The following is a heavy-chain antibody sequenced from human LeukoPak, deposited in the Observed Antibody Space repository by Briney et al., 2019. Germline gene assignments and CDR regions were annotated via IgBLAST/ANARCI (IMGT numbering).Heavy chain of an antibody. CDR2: ISGSGSTI. V-gene: IGHV3-48*03. D-gene: IGHD5-18*01. Sequence: PGGSLRLSCAASGFTFSNYEMNWVRQPPGKGLEWVSYISGSGSTIYYADSVKGRFTISRDNAKDSLYLQMNSLRAEDTAVYYCARVRSGYSHENYFDYWGQGTLVTVSS. J-gene: IGHJ4*02. CDR1: GFTFSNYE. CDR3: ARVRSGYSHENYFDY.